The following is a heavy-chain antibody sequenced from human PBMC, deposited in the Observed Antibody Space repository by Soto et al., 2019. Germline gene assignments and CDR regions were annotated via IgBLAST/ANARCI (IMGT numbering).Heavy chain of an antibody. CDR1: GFTFSSYS. V-gene: IGHV3-48*02. Sequence: GGSLRLSCAASGFTFSSYSMNWVRQAPGKGLEWVSYISSSSSTIYYADSVKGRFTISRDNAKNSLYLQMNSLRDEDTAVYYCARDHYSSGSYTRPGYWGQGTLVTVSS. CDR2: ISSSSSTI. CDR3: ARDHYSSGSYTRPGY. J-gene: IGHJ4*02. D-gene: IGHD3-10*01.